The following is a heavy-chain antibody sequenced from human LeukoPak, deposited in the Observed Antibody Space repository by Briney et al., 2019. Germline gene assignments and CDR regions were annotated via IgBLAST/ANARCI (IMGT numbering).Heavy chain of an antibody. Sequence: GGSLRLSCAASGFTFDDYAMHWVRQAPGKGLEWVSGISWNSGSIGYADSVKGRFTISRDNAKNSLYLQMNSLRAEDTAVYYCARVGIAVAGTSKDDAFDIWGQGTMVTVSS. CDR2: ISWNSGSI. D-gene: IGHD6-19*01. J-gene: IGHJ3*02. CDR1: GFTFDDYA. V-gene: IGHV3-9*01. CDR3: ARVGIAVAGTSKDDAFDI.